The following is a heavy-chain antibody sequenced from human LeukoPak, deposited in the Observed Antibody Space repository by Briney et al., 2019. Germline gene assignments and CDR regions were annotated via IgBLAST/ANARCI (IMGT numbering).Heavy chain of an antibody. D-gene: IGHD3-3*01. CDR2: IIPTFGTA. J-gene: IGHJ4*02. Sequence: ASVKLSCKASGGTFSSYAISWVRQAPGQGLEWMGGIIPTFGTANYAQKFQGRVTITTDESTSTAYMELSSLRSEDTAVYYCGRTYWSGYFGYFDYWGQGTLVTVSS. CDR3: GRTYWSGYFGYFDY. CDR1: GGTFSSYA. V-gene: IGHV1-69*05.